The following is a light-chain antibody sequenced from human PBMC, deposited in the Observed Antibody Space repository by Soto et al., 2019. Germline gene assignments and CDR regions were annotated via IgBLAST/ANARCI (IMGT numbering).Light chain of an antibody. CDR3: QQYNIWPPYT. CDR1: QRISSN. V-gene: IGKV3-15*01. Sequence: EIVMTQSPATLSVSPGERATLYCKASQRISSNLAWYQQKPGQPPRLLIYGASTRATGIPARFSGSGSGTEFTLTISGLQSEDFDLYYCQQYNIWPPYTFSQGTKLEIK. CDR2: GAS. J-gene: IGKJ2*01.